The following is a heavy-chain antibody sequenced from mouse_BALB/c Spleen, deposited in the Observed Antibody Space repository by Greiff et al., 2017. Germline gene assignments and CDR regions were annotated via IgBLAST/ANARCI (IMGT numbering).Heavy chain of an antibody. V-gene: IGHV5-6*01. CDR2: ISSGGSYT. Sequence: EVMLVESGGDLVKPGGSLKLSCAASGFTFSSYGMSWVRQTPDKRLEWVATISSGGSYTYYPDSVKGRFTISRDNAKNTLYLQMSSLKSEDTAMYYCARHQTVVAPYFDYWGQGTTLTVSS. D-gene: IGHD1-1*01. J-gene: IGHJ2*01. CDR1: GFTFSSYG. CDR3: ARHQTVVAPYFDY.